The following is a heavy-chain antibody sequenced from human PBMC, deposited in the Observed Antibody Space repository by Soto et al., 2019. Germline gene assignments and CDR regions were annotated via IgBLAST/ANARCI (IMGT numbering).Heavy chain of an antibody. J-gene: IGHJ4*02. CDR1: SGSFSGYY. CDR2: ITHGGST. V-gene: IGHV4-34*01. CDR3: ARGRLFLTTSGLAITYFDY. D-gene: IGHD3-3*01. Sequence: KSSETLSLTCAVYSGSFSGYYYSWIRQSPGKGLEWIGEITHGGSTTYSPSLKSRVTMSLDTSKNQFSLNMISMTAADTAVYYCARGRLFLTTSGLAITYFDYWGQGTLVTVSS.